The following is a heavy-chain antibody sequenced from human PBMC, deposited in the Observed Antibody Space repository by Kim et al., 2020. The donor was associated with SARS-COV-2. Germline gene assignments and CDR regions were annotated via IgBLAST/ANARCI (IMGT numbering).Heavy chain of an antibody. Sequence: GGSLRLSCAASGFTFSSYEMNWVRQAPGKGLEWLSYISSSGSNIWYADSVKGRFTISRDNAKNSLYLQMNSLRAEDTTVYYCAREGGYYYGSESYFKPRTAVDLWGQGTLVTVPS. D-gene: IGHD3-10*01. CDR2: ISSSGSNI. CDR3: AREGGYYYGSESYFKPRTAVDL. CDR1: GFTFSSYE. V-gene: IGHV3-48*03. J-gene: IGHJ5*02.